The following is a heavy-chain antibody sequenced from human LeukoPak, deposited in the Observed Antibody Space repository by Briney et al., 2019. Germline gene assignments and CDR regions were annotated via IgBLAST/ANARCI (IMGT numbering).Heavy chain of an antibody. CDR1: GFTFSSYA. D-gene: IGHD3-3*01. J-gene: IGHJ6*03. V-gene: IGHV3-23*01. CDR2: ISGSGGST. Sequence: PGGSLRLSCAASGFTFSSYAMSWVRQAPGKGLEWVSAISGSGGSTYYADSVKGRFTISRDNSKNTLYLQMNSLRAKDTAVYYCAKDLLVYDFWSGYYGVAMDVWGKGTTVTVSS. CDR3: AKDLLVYDFWSGYYGVAMDV.